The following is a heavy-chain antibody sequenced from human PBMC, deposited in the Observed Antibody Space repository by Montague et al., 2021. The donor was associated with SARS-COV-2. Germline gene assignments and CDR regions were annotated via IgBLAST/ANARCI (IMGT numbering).Heavy chain of an antibody. J-gene: IGHJ4*02. CDR1: GGSISSSSDY. V-gene: IGHV4-39*01. D-gene: IGHD1-26*01. CDR3: VEIVGAADY. Sequence: SETLSLNCTVSGGSISSSSDYWGWIRQPPGKGLEWIGSIYHSGSTYYNPSLKSRVTIYVDTYKNQFTLKLSSVTAADKAVYYCVEIVGAADYWGQGTLVTVSS. CDR2: IYHSGST.